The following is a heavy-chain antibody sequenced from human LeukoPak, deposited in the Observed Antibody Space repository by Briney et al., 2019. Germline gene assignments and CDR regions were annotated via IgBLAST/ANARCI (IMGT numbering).Heavy chain of an antibody. Sequence: ASVKVSCKASGYTFTGYYMHWVRQAPGQGLEWMGWINPNSGGTNYAQKFQGRVTMTRDTSISTAYMELSRLRSDDTAVYYCARGLPGLAYYYYMDVWGKGTTVTVSS. J-gene: IGHJ6*03. CDR1: GYTFTGYY. CDR2: INPNSGGT. V-gene: IGHV1-2*02. CDR3: ARGLPGLAYYYYMDV. D-gene: IGHD3-16*01.